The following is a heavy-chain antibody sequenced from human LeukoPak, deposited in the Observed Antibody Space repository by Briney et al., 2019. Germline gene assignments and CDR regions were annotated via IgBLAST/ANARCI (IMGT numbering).Heavy chain of an antibody. CDR1: GFTFRNHA. D-gene: IGHD2/OR15-2a*01. V-gene: IGHV3-23*01. CDR2: INISGGST. CDR3: AKGESKDYLNYFDYLNYFDH. Sequence: SGGSLTLSCAASGFTFRNHAMTWVRQAPGEGLEWVSTINISGGSTFYADSVKGRFTISRDNSKNTLSLQMNSLRAEDTAIYYCAKGESKDYLNYFDYLNYFDHWGQGALVTVSS. J-gene: IGHJ4*02.